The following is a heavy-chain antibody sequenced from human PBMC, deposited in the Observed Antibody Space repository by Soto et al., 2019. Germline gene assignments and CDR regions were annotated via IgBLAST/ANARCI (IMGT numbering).Heavy chain of an antibody. D-gene: IGHD3-3*01. Sequence: EVRLVESGGGLVQPGGSLRLSCAASGFTFSSYSMNWVRQAPGKGLEWVSYISSSSSTIYYADSVKGRFTISRDNAKNSLYLQMNSLRAEDTAVYYCARDPSIFGVVLPVDYWGQGTLVTVSS. CDR3: ARDPSIFGVVLPVDY. V-gene: IGHV3-48*01. CDR1: GFTFSSYS. J-gene: IGHJ4*02. CDR2: ISSSSSTI.